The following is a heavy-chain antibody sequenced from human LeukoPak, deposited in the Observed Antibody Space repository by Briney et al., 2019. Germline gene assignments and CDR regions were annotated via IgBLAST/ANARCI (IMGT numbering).Heavy chain of an antibody. J-gene: IGHJ6*02. CDR2: IYPGDSDT. CDR3: ARQTVTTNYGMDV. CDR1: GSSFTSYW. Sequence: GESLKISCQGSGSSFTSYWIGWVRQMPGKGLEWMGIIYPGDSDTRYSPSFQGQVTISADKSISTAYLQWSSLKASDTAMYYCARQTVTTNYGMDVWGQGTTVTVSS. D-gene: IGHD4-17*01. V-gene: IGHV5-51*01.